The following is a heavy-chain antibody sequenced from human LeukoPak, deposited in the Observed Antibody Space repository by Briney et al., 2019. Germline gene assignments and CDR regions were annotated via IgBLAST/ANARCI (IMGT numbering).Heavy chain of an antibody. CDR1: GYTFTGYY. CDR2: INPNSGGT. Sequence: ASVKVSCKASGYTFTGYYMHWVRQAPGQGLEWMGWINPNSGGTNYAQKFQGRVTMTRDTSISTAYMELSRLRSDDTAVYYCARRGSFYSSSWYSQLNPDYWGQGALVTVSS. V-gene: IGHV1-2*02. J-gene: IGHJ4*02. CDR3: ARRGSFYSSSWYSQLNPDY. D-gene: IGHD6-13*01.